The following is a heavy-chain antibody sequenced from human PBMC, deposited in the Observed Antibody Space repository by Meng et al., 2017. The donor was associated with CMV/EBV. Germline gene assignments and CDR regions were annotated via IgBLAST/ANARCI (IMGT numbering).Heavy chain of an antibody. CDR2: MNPNSGNT. V-gene: IGHV1-8*01. Sequence: ASVKVSCKASGYTFTSYDINWVRQATGQGLEWMGWMNPNSGNTGYAQKFQGRVTMTRNTSISTAYMELSSLRSEDTAVYYCARGAAPYYDFWSGYYLWGLYYGMDVWGQGTTVTVSS. J-gene: IGHJ6*02. D-gene: IGHD3-3*01. CDR1: GYTFTSYD. CDR3: ARGAAPYYDFWSGYYLWGLYYGMDV.